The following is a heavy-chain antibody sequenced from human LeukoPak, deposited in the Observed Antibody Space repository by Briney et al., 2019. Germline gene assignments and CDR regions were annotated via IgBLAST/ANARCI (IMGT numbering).Heavy chain of an antibody. CDR1: GWSFSGYY. D-gene: IGHD3-16*02. Sequence: SETLSLTCAVYGWSFSGYYWSWIRQPPGKGLEWIGEINHSGSTNYNPSLKSQVTISVDTSKNQFSLKLSSVTAADTAVYYCARTRVGDYVWGSYRYQYYFDYWGQGTLVTVSS. CDR2: INHSGST. V-gene: IGHV4-34*01. J-gene: IGHJ4*02. CDR3: ARTRVGDYVWGSYRYQYYFDY.